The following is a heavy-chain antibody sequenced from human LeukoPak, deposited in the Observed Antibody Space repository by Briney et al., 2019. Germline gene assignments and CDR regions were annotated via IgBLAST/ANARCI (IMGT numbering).Heavy chain of an antibody. V-gene: IGHV4-30-4*08. CDR3: ARVKAAAATRWFDP. Sequence: SETLSLTCTVSGGSISSGDYCWSWIRQPPGKGLEWVGYIYYSGSTYYNPSLKSRVTISVDTSKNQFSLKLSSVTAADTAVYYCARVKAAAATRWFDPWGQGTLVTVSS. CDR2: IYYSGST. CDR1: GGSISSGDYC. J-gene: IGHJ5*02. D-gene: IGHD6-13*01.